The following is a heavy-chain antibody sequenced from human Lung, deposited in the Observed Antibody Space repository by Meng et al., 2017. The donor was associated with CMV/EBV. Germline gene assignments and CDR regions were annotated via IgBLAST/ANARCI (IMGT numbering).Heavy chain of an antibody. Sequence: GGSLRLSCAASGFTFDDYATHWVRQAPGKGLEWVSGISWNSGSIGYADSVKGRFTISRDNAKNSLYLQMNSLRAEDTALYYCAKDIFPATVTTSFLDYWGQGTXVTVSS. CDR2: ISWNSGSI. J-gene: IGHJ4*02. CDR1: GFTFDDYA. V-gene: IGHV3-9*01. D-gene: IGHD4-17*01. CDR3: AKDIFPATVTTSFLDY.